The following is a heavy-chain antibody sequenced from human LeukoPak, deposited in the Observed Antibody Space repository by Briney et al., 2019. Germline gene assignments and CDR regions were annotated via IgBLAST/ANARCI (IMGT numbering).Heavy chain of an antibody. D-gene: IGHD7-27*01. V-gene: IGHV3-7*01. CDR1: RFTFTSYW. J-gene: IGHJ3*02. CDR3: ASDLSQTGAFNI. CDR2: IKQDGTQT. Sequence: GGSLRLSCAGSRFTFTSYWMNWVRQAPGKGLEWVANIKQDGTQTYYVDSVKGRFTISRDNARSSLYLQMNSLRVEDTAVYYCASDLSQTGAFNIWGQATMVTVSS.